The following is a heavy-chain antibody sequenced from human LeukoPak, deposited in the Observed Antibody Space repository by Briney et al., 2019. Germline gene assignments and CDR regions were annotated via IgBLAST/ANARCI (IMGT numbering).Heavy chain of an antibody. CDR3: ARLTFGGVIGFDY. Sequence: GGSLRLSCAASGFTFSSYSMNWVRQAPGKGLEWVSSTSSSSSYIYYADSVKGRFTISRDNAKNSLYLQMNSLRAEDTAVYYCARLTFGGVIGFDYWGQGTLVTVSS. V-gene: IGHV3-21*01. D-gene: IGHD3-16*02. J-gene: IGHJ4*02. CDR1: GFTFSSYS. CDR2: TSSSSSYI.